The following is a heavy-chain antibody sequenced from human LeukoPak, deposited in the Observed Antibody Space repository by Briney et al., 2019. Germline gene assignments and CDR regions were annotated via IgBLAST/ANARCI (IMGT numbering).Heavy chain of an antibody. CDR1: GFTFSSCA. J-gene: IGHJ6*03. Sequence: TGGSLRLSCAASGFTFSSCAMSWVRQAPGKGLEWVSSISSSSSYIYYAGSVKGRFTITRDNAKNSLYLQMNSLRAEDTAVYYCARELWSLYYMDVWGKGTTVTVSS. V-gene: IGHV3-21*01. CDR2: ISSSSSYI. D-gene: IGHD2-21*01. CDR3: ARELWSLYYMDV.